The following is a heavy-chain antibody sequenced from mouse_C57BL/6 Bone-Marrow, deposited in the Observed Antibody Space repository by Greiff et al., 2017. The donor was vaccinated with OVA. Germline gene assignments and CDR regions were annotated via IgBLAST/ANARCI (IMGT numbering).Heavy chain of an antibody. CDR1: GYTFTSYW. CDR3: VLDSSGYVRFAY. V-gene: IGHV1-55*01. D-gene: IGHD3-2*02. Sequence: QVQLQQPGAELVKPGASVKMSCKASGYTFTSYWITWVKQRPGQGLEWIGDIYPGSGSTNYNEKFKSKATLTVDTSSSTAYMQLSSLTSEDSAVYYCVLDSSGYVRFAYWGQGTLVTVSA. CDR2: IYPGSGST. J-gene: IGHJ3*01.